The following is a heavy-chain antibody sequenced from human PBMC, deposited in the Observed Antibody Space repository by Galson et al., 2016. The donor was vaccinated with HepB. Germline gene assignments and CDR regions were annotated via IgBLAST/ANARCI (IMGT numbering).Heavy chain of an antibody. J-gene: IGHJ6*02. Sequence: CAISGDSVTNDDTIWNWIRQSPSRGLERLGRTYYRSQWVNEYAVSVKSRITINSDTSRNQFSLQLASVTPADTAAYFCTRGYMHTGMNVWGQGTTVTVSS. D-gene: IGHD5-18*01. CDR2: TYYRSQWVN. V-gene: IGHV6-1*01. CDR1: GDSVTNDDTI. CDR3: TRGYMHTGMNV.